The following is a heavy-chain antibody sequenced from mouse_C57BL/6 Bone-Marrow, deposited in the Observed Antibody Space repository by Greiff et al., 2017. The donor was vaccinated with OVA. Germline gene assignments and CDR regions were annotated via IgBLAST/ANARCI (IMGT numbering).Heavy chain of an antibody. CDR2: IDPENGDT. Sequence: VQLQQSGAELVRPGASVKLSCTASGFNIKDDYMHWVKQRPEQGLEWIGWIDPENGDTEYASKFQGKATITADTSSNTAYLQLSRLTSEDTAVYYCTVGSVTSFDYWGQGTTLTVSS. V-gene: IGHV14-4*01. D-gene: IGHD2-1*01. J-gene: IGHJ2*01. CDR1: GFNIKDDY. CDR3: TVGSVTSFDY.